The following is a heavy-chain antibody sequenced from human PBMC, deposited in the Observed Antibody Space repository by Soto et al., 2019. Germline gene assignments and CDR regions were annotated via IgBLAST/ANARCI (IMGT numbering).Heavy chain of an antibody. V-gene: IGHV3-33*08. CDR3: ARGGPGHRQVYYYGIDV. CDR2: IWYDGSNK. Sequence: VQLVESGGGLVKPGGSLRLSCAASGFTFSSYGVHWVRQAPGKGLEWVAVIWYDGSNKYYADSVKGRFTISRDNSKNTLYLQMNSLRAEDTAVYYCARGGPGHRQVYYYGIDVWGQGTTVTVSS. J-gene: IGHJ6*02. CDR1: GFTFSSYG.